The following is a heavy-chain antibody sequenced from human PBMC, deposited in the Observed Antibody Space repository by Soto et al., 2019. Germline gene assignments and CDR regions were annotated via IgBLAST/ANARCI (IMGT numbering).Heavy chain of an antibody. CDR3: ASSGIAAAGTAFGGKPVDY. D-gene: IGHD6-13*01. CDR2: INHSGST. J-gene: IGHJ4*02. V-gene: IGHV4-34*01. Sequence: PSETLSLTCAVYGGSFSGYYWSWIRQPPGKGLEWIGEINHSGSTNYNPSLKSRVTISVDTSKNQFSLKLSSVTAADTAVYYCASSGIAAAGTAFGGKPVDYWGQGTLVTVSS. CDR1: GGSFSGYY.